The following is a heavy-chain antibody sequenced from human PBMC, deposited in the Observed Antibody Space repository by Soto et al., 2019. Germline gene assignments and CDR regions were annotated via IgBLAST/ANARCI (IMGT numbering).Heavy chain of an antibody. J-gene: IGHJ3*02. D-gene: IGHD3-22*01. CDR1: RLTVSTNY. CDR2: IYSGGNT. CDR3: ARGMDYYDSSGYYVGAFDI. Sequence: VGSLRLSCAASRLTVSTNYMTWVRQAPGKGLEWVSMIYSGGNTYYADSVKGRFTISRDNSKNTLYLQMNSLRADDTAVYYCARGMDYYDSSGYYVGAFDIWGQGTMVTVSS. V-gene: IGHV3-66*01.